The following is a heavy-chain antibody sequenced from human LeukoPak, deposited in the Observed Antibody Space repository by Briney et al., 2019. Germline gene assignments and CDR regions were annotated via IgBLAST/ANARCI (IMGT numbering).Heavy chain of an antibody. V-gene: IGHV4-59*08. J-gene: IGHJ6*02. CDR3: ARHIPGSGSYYNGVRYYYGMGV. D-gene: IGHD3-10*01. CDR1: GGSISSYY. CDR2: IYYSGST. Sequence: SETLSLTRTVSGGSISSYYWSWIRQPPGKGLEWVEYIYYSGSTNYNPSLKSRVTISVDTSKDQFSVKLSSVTAADTAVYYCARHIPGSGSYYNGVRYYYGMGVWGQGTTVTVSS.